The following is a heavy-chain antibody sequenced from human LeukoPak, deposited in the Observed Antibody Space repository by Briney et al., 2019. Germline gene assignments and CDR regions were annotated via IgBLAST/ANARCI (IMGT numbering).Heavy chain of an antibody. CDR1: GFIFRNYG. Sequence: PGGSLRLSCAGSGFIFRNYGMHWVRQAPGKGLEWVSSISSSSSYIYYADSVKGRFTISRDNAKNSLYLQMNSLRAEDTAVYYCARLGEWPHPDYWGQGTLVTVSS. D-gene: IGHD3-16*01. CDR2: ISSSSSYI. J-gene: IGHJ4*02. CDR3: ARLGEWPHPDY. V-gene: IGHV3-21*01.